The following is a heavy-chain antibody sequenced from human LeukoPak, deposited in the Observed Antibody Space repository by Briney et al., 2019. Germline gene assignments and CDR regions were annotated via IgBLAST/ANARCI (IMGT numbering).Heavy chain of an antibody. J-gene: IGHJ5*02. D-gene: IGHD3-9*01. CDR3: AREYYDILTGYYGGTWFDP. Sequence: GASVKVSCKASGGTFSSYAISWARQAPGQGLEWMGGIIPIFGTANYAQKFQGRVTITADESTSTAYMELSSLRSEDTAVYYCAREYYDILTGYYGGTWFDPWGQGTLVTVSS. V-gene: IGHV1-69*13. CDR2: IIPIFGTA. CDR1: GGTFSSYA.